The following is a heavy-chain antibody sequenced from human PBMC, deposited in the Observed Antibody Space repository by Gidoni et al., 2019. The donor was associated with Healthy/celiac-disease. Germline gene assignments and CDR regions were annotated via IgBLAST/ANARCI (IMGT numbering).Heavy chain of an antibody. CDR2: IWYDGSNK. CDR1: GFSFRRYG. V-gene: IGHV3-33*01. D-gene: IGHD3-22*01. Sequence: QVQLVESGGGVVQPGRSLRPSCAASGFSFRRYGMHWVRQGPGKGLELLAVIWYDGSNKYYADSVKGRFTISRDNSKNTLYLQMNSLRAEDTAVYYCARDPGHYDSSGYEDYWGQGTLVTVSS. CDR3: ARDPGHYDSSGYEDY. J-gene: IGHJ4*02.